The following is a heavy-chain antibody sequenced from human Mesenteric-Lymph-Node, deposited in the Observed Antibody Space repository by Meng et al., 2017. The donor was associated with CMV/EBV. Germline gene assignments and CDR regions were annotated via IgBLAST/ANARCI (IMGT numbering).Heavy chain of an antibody. V-gene: IGHV3-23*01. CDR2: ISGRGEDT. J-gene: IGHJ4*02. D-gene: IGHD1-26*01. Sequence: GESLKISCGASELSFVNEAMAWVRQAPGKRLEWVSTISGRGEDTHYADSVKGRFTISRDNSKNTVYLQMNSLNVEDTAIYYCATDVGPTPFFDYWGQGTLVTVSS. CDR3: ATDVGPTPFFDY. CDR1: ELSFVNEA.